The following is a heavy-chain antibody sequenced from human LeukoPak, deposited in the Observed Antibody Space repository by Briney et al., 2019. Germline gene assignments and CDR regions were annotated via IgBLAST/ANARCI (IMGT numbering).Heavy chain of an antibody. Sequence: KVSCKGSGYSFATFWIAWVRQVPGKGLEWIGVIYPVDSDTRYSPSFQGQVTISVDKSTSTAYLQWSSLKASDTAMYYCAKTNYYETSGWASGLSPFDMWGRGTMVTVSS. J-gene: IGHJ3*02. D-gene: IGHD3-22*01. CDR1: GYSFATFW. CDR3: AKTNYYETSGWASGLSPFDM. CDR2: IYPVDSDT. V-gene: IGHV5-51*01.